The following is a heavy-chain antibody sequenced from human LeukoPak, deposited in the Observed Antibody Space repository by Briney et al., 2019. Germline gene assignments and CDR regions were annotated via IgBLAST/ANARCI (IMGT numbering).Heavy chain of an antibody. V-gene: IGHV4-31*03. CDR1: GGSISSGGYY. Sequence: PSETLSLTCTVSGGSISSGGYYWSWLRQHPGKGLEWIGYIYYSGSTYYNPSLKSRVTISVDTSKNQFSLKLSSVTAADTAVYYCARSRLWLRDAFDIWGQGTMVTVSS. CDR2: IYYSGST. CDR3: ARSRLWLRDAFDI. D-gene: IGHD5-12*01. J-gene: IGHJ3*02.